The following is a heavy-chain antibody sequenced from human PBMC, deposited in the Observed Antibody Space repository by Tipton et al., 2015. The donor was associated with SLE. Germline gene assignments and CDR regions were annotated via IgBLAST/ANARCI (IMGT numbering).Heavy chain of an antibody. CDR3: AKDFRYSSA. J-gene: IGHJ5*02. CDR1: GFTFRNYA. CDR2: VNVDSHT. Sequence: SLRLSCAASGFTFRNYAMTWVRQAPGKGREWVSVVNVDSHTYYADFVKGRFTISRDNSKNMLYLQMESLRAEDTGLYYCAKDFRYSSAWGQGTLVTVSS. V-gene: IGHV3-23*01. D-gene: IGHD6-19*01.